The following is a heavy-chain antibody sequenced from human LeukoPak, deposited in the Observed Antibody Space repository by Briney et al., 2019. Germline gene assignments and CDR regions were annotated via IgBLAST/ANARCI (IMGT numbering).Heavy chain of an antibody. CDR3: ASPFDY. V-gene: IGHV3-48*01. Sequence: PGGSLRLSCTASGFTFNTYSMNWVRQAPGKGLEWVSYISSESKTIYYADSVKGRFTISRDNAKNSLYLQMDSLRAEDTAVYYCASPFDYWGQGTLVTVSS. J-gene: IGHJ4*02. CDR1: GFTFNTYS. CDR2: ISSESKTI.